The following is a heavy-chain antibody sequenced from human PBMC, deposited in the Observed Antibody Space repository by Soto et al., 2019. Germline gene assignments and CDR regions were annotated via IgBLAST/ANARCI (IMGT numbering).Heavy chain of an antibody. D-gene: IGHD2-21*02. J-gene: IGHJ4*02. CDR3: ARWYGGNSGDY. Sequence: ASVKVSCKASGDTFTSYDINWVRQATGQGPEWMGWMNPNSGDTHYAQTFQGRVTMTRNTSISTAYMELSSLRSEDTAMYYCARWYGGNSGDYWGQGTLVTVSS. CDR2: MNPNSGDT. V-gene: IGHV1-8*01. CDR1: GDTFTSYD.